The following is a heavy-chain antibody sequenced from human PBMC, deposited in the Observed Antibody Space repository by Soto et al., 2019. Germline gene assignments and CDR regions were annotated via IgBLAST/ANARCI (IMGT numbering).Heavy chain of an antibody. CDR3: ARGTGIVLVPAATSYGMDV. V-gene: IGHV3-33*01. CDR1: GFTFSSYG. Sequence: PGGSLRLSCAASGFTFSSYGMHWVRQAPGKGLEWVAVIWYDGSNKYYADSVKGRFTISRDNSKNTLYLQMNSLRAEDTAVYYYARGTGIVLVPAATSYGMDVWGQGTTVTVSS. J-gene: IGHJ6*02. D-gene: IGHD2-2*01. CDR2: IWYDGSNK.